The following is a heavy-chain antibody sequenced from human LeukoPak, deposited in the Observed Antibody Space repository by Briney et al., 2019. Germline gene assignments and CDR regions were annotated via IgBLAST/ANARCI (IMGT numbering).Heavy chain of an antibody. Sequence: ASVKVSCKASGGTFSSYAISWVRQAPGQGLEWMGGIIPIFGTANYAQKFQGRVTIIADESTSTAYMELSSLRSEDTAVYYCARSVVVVAATQYYFDYWGQGTLVTVSS. CDR3: ARSVVVVAATQYYFDY. D-gene: IGHD2-15*01. CDR2: IIPIFGTA. CDR1: GGTFSSYA. V-gene: IGHV1-69*13. J-gene: IGHJ4*02.